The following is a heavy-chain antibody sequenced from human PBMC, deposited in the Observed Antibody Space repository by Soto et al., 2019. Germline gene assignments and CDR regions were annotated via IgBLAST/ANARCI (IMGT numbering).Heavy chain of an antibody. J-gene: IGHJ4*02. D-gene: IGHD2-2*01. Sequence: QVQLVQSGTEVKKPGSSVKVSCKASGGTFVSYAFSWVRQAPGQGLQWMGGIIPVSGAAHYAQKLQGRVTITPDEAASTAYLELSSLSAQDTAVYYCATAMGCRSTSCTLDYWDQGTRVIVSS. V-gene: IGHV1-69*01. CDR2: IIPVSGAA. CDR1: GGTFVSYA. CDR3: ATAMGCRSTSCTLDY.